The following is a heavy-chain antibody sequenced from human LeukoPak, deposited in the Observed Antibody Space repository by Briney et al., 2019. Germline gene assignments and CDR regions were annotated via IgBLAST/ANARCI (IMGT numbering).Heavy chain of an antibody. CDR1: GFTFSSYS. CDR2: ISSISSTI. J-gene: IGHJ4*02. Sequence: HPGGSLRLSCAASGFTFSSYSMNWVRQAPGKGLEWVSYISSISSTIYYADSVKGRFTISRDNAKNSLYLQMNSLRAEDTAVYYCARDGAQDCFDYWGQGALVTVSS. CDR3: ARDGAQDCFDY. V-gene: IGHV3-48*01. D-gene: IGHD4/OR15-4a*01.